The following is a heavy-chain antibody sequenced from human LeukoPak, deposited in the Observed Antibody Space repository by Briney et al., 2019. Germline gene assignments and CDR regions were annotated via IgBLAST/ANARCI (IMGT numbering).Heavy chain of an antibody. D-gene: IGHD6-13*01. CDR1: GFTFSSYS. CDR2: ISSNSITI. J-gene: IGHJ4*02. V-gene: IGHV3-48*02. CDR3: ARGYSALDY. Sequence: GGSPRLSCAASGFTFSSYSMNWVRQAPGRGLEWVSYISSNSITIYYADSVKGRFTISRDSAKNSLYLQMNSLRDEDTAVYYCARGYSALDYWGQGTLVTVSS.